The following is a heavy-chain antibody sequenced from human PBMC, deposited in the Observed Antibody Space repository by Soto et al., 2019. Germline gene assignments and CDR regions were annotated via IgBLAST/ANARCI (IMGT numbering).Heavy chain of an antibody. D-gene: IGHD3-16*01. J-gene: IGHJ6*02. CDR3: ASSTAFDYYGMDF. Sequence: GGSLRLSCAASGFTFSSYSMNWVLQAPGKGLEWVSSISSSSSYIYYADSVKGRFTISRDNAKNSLYLQMNSLRAEDTAVYYCASSTAFDYYGMDFWGQGATVTVSS. CDR2: ISSSSSYI. CDR1: GFTFSSYS. V-gene: IGHV3-21*01.